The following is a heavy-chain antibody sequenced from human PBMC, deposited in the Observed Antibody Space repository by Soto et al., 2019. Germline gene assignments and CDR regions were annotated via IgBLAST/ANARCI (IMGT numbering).Heavy chain of an antibody. CDR2: INPNSGGT. J-gene: IGHJ6*02. V-gene: IGHV1-2*02. D-gene: IGHD3-16*02. CDR3: AREGKIDYDYVWGSYRYRRGMDV. CDR1: GYTFTGYY. Sequence: AASVKVSCKASGYTFTGYYMHWVRQAPGQGLEWMGWINPNSGGTNYAQKFQGRVTMTRDTSISTAYMELSRLRSDDTAVYYCAREGKIDYDYVWGSYRYRRGMDVWGQGTTVTVSS.